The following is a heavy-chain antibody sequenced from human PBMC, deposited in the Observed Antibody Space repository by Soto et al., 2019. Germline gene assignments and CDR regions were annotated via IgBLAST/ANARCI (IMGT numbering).Heavy chain of an antibody. CDR3: ARMVRGSKIDHYYYMDV. J-gene: IGHJ6*03. CDR1: GYTFTNHG. CDR2: IRAPNGDT. Sequence: QVELVQSGVEVKKPGASVKVSCKASGYTFTNHGLSWVRQAPGQGLEWMGWIRAPNGDTNYAQKFLGRVTVTTDTSTSIGYMEVRSLKSEDTAVYYCARMVRGSKIDHYYYMDVWGKGTTVIVSS. D-gene: IGHD3-10*01. V-gene: IGHV1-18*04.